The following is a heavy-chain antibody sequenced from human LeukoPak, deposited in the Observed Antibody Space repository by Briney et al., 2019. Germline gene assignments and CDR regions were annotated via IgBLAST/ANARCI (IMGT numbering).Heavy chain of an antibody. CDR3: ARVLLYQLPRYSYSSMDY. V-gene: IGHV3-30-3*01. CDR2: ISYDGSNK. D-gene: IGHD2-2*01. Sequence: GGSLRLSCAASGFTFSSYAMHWVRQAPGKGLEWVAVISYDGSNKYYADSVKGRFTISRDNSKNTLYLQINSLRAEDTAVYYCARVLLYQLPRYSYSSMDYWGQGTLVTVSS. J-gene: IGHJ4*02. CDR1: GFTFSSYA.